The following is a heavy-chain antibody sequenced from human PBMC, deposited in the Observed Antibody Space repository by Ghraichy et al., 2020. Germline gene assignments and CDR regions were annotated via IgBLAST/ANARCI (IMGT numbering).Heavy chain of an antibody. CDR2: IYHIGST. D-gene: IGHD3-22*01. CDR1: GGAFISGDFS. Sequence: SETLSLTCAVSGGAFISGDFSWNWIRQPPGKDLEWIGYIYHIGSTYYNPSLKGRVTISVDRSKNQFSLKLSSVTAAETAVYYCARAWEYDSTGPPPGYFDYWGQGTLVTVSS. CDR3: ARAWEYDSTGPPPGYFDY. J-gene: IGHJ4*02. V-gene: IGHV4-30-2*01.